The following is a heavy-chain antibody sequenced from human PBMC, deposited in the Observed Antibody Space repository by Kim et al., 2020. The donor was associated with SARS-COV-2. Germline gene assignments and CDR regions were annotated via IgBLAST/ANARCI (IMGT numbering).Heavy chain of an antibody. V-gene: IGHV3-30*18. CDR2: ISYDGSNK. CDR1: GFTFSSYG. Sequence: GGSLRLSCAASGFTFSSYGMHWVRQAPGKGLEWVAVISYDGSNKYYADSVKGRFTISRDNSKNTLYLQMNSLRAEDTAVYYCAKGWDITPPLFDYYYYG. CDR3: AKGWDITPPLFDYYYYG. J-gene: IGHJ6*01. D-gene: IGHD1-20*01.